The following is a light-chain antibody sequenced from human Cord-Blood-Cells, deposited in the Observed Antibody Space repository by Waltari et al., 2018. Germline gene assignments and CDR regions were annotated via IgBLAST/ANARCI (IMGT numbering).Light chain of an antibody. Sequence: EIVMTQSPATLSVSPGERATLSCRARQSVSSNLARYQQKPGQAPRLSIYGASTRATGIPARFSGSGSGTEFTLTISSLQSEDFAVYYCQQYNNWPLTFGGGTKVEIK. V-gene: IGKV3D-15*01. CDR1: QSVSSN. CDR3: QQYNNWPLT. CDR2: GAS. J-gene: IGKJ4*01.